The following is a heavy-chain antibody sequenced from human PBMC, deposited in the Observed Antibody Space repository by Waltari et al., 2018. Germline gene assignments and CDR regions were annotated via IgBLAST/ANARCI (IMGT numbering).Heavy chain of an antibody. CDR2: CSAHQGNS. D-gene: IGHD6-19*01. CDR1: GYTFTSYG. CDR3: AREGEQWLVTREAYYYMDV. Sequence: QVQLVQSGAEVKKPGASVKVSCKASGYTFTSYGISWVRQAPGQGLEWMGWCSAHQGNSNYARKLKGRDTMTTDTSTSTAYMELRSLRSDDTAVYYCAREGEQWLVTREAYYYMDVWGKGTTVTVSS. J-gene: IGHJ6*03. V-gene: IGHV1-18*01.